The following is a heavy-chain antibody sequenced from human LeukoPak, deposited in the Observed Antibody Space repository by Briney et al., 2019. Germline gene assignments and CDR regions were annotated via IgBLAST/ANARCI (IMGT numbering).Heavy chain of an antibody. D-gene: IGHD5-24*01. V-gene: IGHV1-46*01. CDR1: GYTFTIYY. Sequence: ASVKVSCKASGYTFTIYYMHWVRQAPGQGPDWMGIINPTGVTTSYAQKFQGRVTMTRDTSTSTVYMELSSLRSEDTAVYYCAREELAGNKNFDYWGQGTLVTVSP. CDR2: INPTGVTT. CDR3: AREELAGNKNFDY. J-gene: IGHJ4*02.